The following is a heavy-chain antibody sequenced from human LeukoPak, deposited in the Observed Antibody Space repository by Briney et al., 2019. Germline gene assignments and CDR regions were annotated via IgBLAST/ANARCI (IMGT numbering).Heavy chain of an antibody. D-gene: IGHD2-15*01. J-gene: IGHJ6*02. Sequence: ASVKVSCKASGGSFSRYAISWVRQAPGQGLEWMGGIIPIFGTANYAQKFQGRVTITADESTSTAYMELSSLRSEDTAVYYCAGRYCSGGSCHYYYGMDVWGQGTTVTVSS. V-gene: IGHV1-69*13. CDR3: AGRYCSGGSCHYYYGMDV. CDR1: GGSFSRYA. CDR2: IIPIFGTA.